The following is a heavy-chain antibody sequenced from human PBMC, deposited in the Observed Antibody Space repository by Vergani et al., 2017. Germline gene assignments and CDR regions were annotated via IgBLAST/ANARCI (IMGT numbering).Heavy chain of an antibody. D-gene: IGHD2-2*01. Sequence: EVQLVESGGGLVQPGGSLRLSCAASGFTFSSYAMHWVRQAPGKGLEWVGRTRNKANRYTTEYAASVKGRFTISRDDSKNSLYLQMNSLKTEDTAVYYCARGSYQLPSFHWYFDLWGRGTLVTVSS. CDR2: TRNKANRYTT. CDR3: ARGSYQLPSFHWYFDL. J-gene: IGHJ2*01. CDR1: GFTFSSYA. V-gene: IGHV3-72*01.